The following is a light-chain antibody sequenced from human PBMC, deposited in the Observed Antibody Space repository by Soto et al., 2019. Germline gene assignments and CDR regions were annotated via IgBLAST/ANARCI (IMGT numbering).Light chain of an antibody. J-gene: IGLJ2*01. CDR1: SSDVGAYNY. CDR3: SSYTNSGTVV. V-gene: IGLV2-14*03. CDR2: DVS. Sequence: QSALTQPASVSGSPGQSITISCTGTSSDVGAYNYVSWYQHHPGKAPKLMINDVSNRPSGVSNRFSGSKSGNTASLTISGLQAEDEADYYCSSYTNSGTVVFGGGTKLTVL.